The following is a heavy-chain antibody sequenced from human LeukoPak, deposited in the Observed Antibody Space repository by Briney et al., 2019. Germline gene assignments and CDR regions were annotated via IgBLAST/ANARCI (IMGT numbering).Heavy chain of an antibody. CDR1: GFTFSSYA. CDR3: ARGVNVRYFEPIDY. CDR2: ISYDGSNK. J-gene: IGHJ4*02. Sequence: PGGSLRLSCAASGFTFSSYAMHWVRQAPGKGLEWVAVISYDGSNKYYADSVKGRFTISRDNSKNTLYLQMNSLRAEDTAVYYCARGVNVRYFEPIDYWGQGTLVTVSS. V-gene: IGHV3-30-3*01. D-gene: IGHD3-9*01.